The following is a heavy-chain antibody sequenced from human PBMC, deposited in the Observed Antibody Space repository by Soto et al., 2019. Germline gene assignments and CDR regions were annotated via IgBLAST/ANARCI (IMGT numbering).Heavy chain of an antibody. D-gene: IGHD1-1*01. V-gene: IGHV3-15*07. CDR1: GFTFSNAW. Sequence: GGPLRLSCAAAGFTFSNAWMSWVRQAPGKELEWVGRIKSKTDGGTTDYAVPVKGRFTISRDDSKNTLYLQMNSLKTEDTAVYYCTTDPRLLPSKYYYYGMDVWGQGTTVTVSS. CDR3: TTDPRLLPSKYYYYGMDV. CDR2: IKSKTDGGTT. J-gene: IGHJ6*02.